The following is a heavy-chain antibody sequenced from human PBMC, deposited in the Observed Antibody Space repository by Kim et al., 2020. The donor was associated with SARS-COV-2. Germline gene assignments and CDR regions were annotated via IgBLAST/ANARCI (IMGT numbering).Heavy chain of an antibody. CDR3: TTLNWIPLDDY. V-gene: IGHV3-15*01. Sequence: GGSLRLSCTASGFSFHNAWVIWVRKAPGKGLEWVGHVRTNSEGGPKDYVAPVKGRFRISRDDSQNTVYLQMDSLRAEDTAMYYCTTLNWIPLDDYWGQGTQVTVSS. CDR2: VRTNSEGGPK. J-gene: IGHJ4*02. D-gene: IGHD2-2*03. CDR1: GFSFHNAW.